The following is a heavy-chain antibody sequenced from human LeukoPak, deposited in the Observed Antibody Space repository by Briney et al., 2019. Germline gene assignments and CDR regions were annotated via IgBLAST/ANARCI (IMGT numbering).Heavy chain of an antibody. V-gene: IGHV4-39*01. CDR2: IYYSGST. CDR3: ARHGVVVTPFDY. CDR1: GGSITSSSYF. D-gene: IGHD3-22*01. J-gene: IGHJ4*02. Sequence: SETLSLTCTVSGGSITSSSYFWGWIRQPPGKGLEWIGSIYYSGSTYYNPSPKSRVTISVDTSTNQFSLKLTSVTAADTAVYYCARHGVVVTPFDYWGQGTLVTVSS.